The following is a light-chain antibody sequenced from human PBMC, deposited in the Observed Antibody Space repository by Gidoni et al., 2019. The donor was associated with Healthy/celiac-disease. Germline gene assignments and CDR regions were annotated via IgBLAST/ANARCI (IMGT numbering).Light chain of an antibody. CDR1: QSISSY. Sequence: IQMTQSPSSLSASVGDRVTITCRASQSISSYLNWYQQKPGKVPKLLIYAASSLQSGVPSRFSGSGSGTDFTLTISSLQPEDFATYYCQQSYSTPQPTFXGXTKVEIK. CDR3: QQSYSTPQPT. V-gene: IGKV1-39*01. CDR2: AAS. J-gene: IGKJ4*01.